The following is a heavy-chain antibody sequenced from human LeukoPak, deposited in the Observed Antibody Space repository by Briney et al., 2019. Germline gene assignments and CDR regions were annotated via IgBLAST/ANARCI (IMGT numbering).Heavy chain of an antibody. D-gene: IGHD3-9*01. CDR2: IKSKTDGGTT. Sequence: PGGSLRLSCAASGFTFSNAWMSWVRQAPGKGLEWVGRIKSKTDGGTTDYAAPVKGRFTISRDDSKNTLFLQMNSLRAEDTAVYYCARDTYDILTGYYKWAFDIWGQGTMVTVSS. CDR3: ARDTYDILTGYYKWAFDI. V-gene: IGHV3-15*01. CDR1: GFTFSNAW. J-gene: IGHJ3*02.